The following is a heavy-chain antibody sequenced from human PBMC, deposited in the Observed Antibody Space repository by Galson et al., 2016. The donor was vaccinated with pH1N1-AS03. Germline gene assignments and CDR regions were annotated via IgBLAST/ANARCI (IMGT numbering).Heavy chain of an antibody. Sequence: SETLSLTCTVSGGSISSHYWTWIRQPPGKGLEWIGYVYDTGSTNYNPSLQSRVTISVDTSKNQFSLKLFSVTAADPAVYYCATLSVTTFLFDYWGQGTLVAVSS. J-gene: IGHJ4*02. CDR2: VYDTGST. CDR3: ATLSVTTFLFDY. CDR1: GGSISSHY. V-gene: IGHV4-59*11. D-gene: IGHD4-17*01.